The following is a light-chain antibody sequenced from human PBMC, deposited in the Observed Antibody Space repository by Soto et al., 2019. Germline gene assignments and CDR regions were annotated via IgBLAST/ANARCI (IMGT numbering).Light chain of an antibody. V-gene: IGKV3-11*01. CDR3: QQCSSWPLN. CDR2: DAS. J-gene: IGKJ3*01. CDR1: QSVSSF. Sequence: EIVLTQSPATLSLSPGDIATLSCRASQSVSSFLAWYQQKPGQAPRLLIYDASNRATGIPARFSGSGSGTDFTLTISSLEPEDFAVYYCQQCSSWPLNFGPGTKWIPN.